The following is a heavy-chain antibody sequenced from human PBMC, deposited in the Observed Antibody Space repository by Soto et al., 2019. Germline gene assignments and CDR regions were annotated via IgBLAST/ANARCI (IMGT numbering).Heavy chain of an antibody. CDR1: GFTFSSHL. J-gene: IGHJ6*02. Sequence: GGSLRLSCAASGFTFSSHLMHWVRQAPGKGLVWVSRINSDGSSTSYADSVKGRFTISRDNAKNTLYLQMNSLRAEDTAVYYCARGDVLLWFGELLRYYYGMDVWGQGTTVTVSS. CDR2: INSDGSST. D-gene: IGHD3-10*01. V-gene: IGHV3-74*01. CDR3: ARGDVLLWFGELLRYYYGMDV.